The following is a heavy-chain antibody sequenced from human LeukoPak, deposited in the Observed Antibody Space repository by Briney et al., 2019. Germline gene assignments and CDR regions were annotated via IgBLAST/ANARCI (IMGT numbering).Heavy chain of an antibody. V-gene: IGHV3-30*02. CDR2: IRYDGNSQ. Sequence: PGGSLRLSCAVSGFTFSDYGMHWVRQAPGKGLERVAFIRYDGNSQYYADSVKGRFTISRDNAKNSLYLQMNSLRAEDTAVYYCAELGITMIGGVWGKGTTVTISS. CDR3: AELGITMIGGV. D-gene: IGHD3-10*02. CDR1: GFTFSDYG. J-gene: IGHJ6*04.